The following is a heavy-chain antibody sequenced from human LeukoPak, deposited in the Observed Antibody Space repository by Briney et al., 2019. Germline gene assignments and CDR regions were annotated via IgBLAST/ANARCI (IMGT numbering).Heavy chain of an antibody. V-gene: IGHV3-74*03. Sequence: GGSLRLSCAASGFTFSSHWMHWVRQASGKGLVWVSRINSDGSSATYADSVKGRFTISRDNAKNTVYLQMNSLSAEDTGVYYCARVVSGRQWLPFDYWGQGTLVTVSS. CDR1: GFTFSSHW. CDR2: INSDGSSA. D-gene: IGHD6-19*01. CDR3: ARVVSGRQWLPFDY. J-gene: IGHJ4*02.